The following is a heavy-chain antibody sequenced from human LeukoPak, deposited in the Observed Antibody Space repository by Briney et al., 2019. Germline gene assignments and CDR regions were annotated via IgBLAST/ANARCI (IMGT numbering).Heavy chain of an antibody. V-gene: IGHV3-23*01. CDR2: ISGSGGST. J-gene: IGHJ1*01. Sequence: PGGSLRLSCAASGFTFSSYDMSWVRQAPGKGLEWVSTISGSGGSTYYADSVKGLITISRDNSKNTLYLQMNRLRAEGTAVYYCSTAYSSSEEYFQHWGQGTLVTVSS. CDR3: STAYSSSEEYFQH. CDR1: GFTFSSYD. D-gene: IGHD6-13*01.